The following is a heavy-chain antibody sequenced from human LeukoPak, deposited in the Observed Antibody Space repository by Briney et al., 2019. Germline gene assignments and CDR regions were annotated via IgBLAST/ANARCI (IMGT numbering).Heavy chain of an antibody. CDR2: ISGSGGST. Sequence: GGSLRLSCAAFGFTFSSYAMSWVRQAPGKGLEWVSAISGSGGSTYYADSVKGRFTISRDNAKNSLYLQMNSLRAEDTAVYYXXXRGYYDSSGYDYWGQGTLVTVSS. V-gene: IGHV3-23*01. J-gene: IGHJ4*02. D-gene: IGHD3-22*01. CDR1: GFTFSSYA. CDR3: XXRGYYDSSGYDY.